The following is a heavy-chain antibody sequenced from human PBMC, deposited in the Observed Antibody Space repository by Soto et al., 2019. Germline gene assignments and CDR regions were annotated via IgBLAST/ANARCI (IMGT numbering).Heavy chain of an antibody. Sequence: QVQLVQSGAEVKKPGASVTVSCRSSGDTFNDYYIHWVRQAPGQGLGWMGWINPNGGVTKYAQKFQGWATVTRDTSIRTVYMQLSRLRSDDTAVYYCARESGGATATLDYYYFYMDVWGTGTTVTVSS. CDR2: INPNGGVT. CDR1: GDTFNDYY. CDR3: ARESGGATATLDYYYFYMDV. D-gene: IGHD5-12*01. V-gene: IGHV1-2*04. J-gene: IGHJ6*03.